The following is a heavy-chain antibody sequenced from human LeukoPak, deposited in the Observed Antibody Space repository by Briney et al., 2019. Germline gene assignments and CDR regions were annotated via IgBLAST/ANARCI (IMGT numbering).Heavy chain of an antibody. CDR2: IKEDGSEK. CDR3: ARGGFRYV. Sequence: XGDSLRLSCAASGFTFSTLWMSWLRQAPGKGLEWVANIKEDGSEKNYVDSVKGRFTISRDNAENSLYLQMNSLRAEDTAVYYCARGGFRYVWGQGTLVTVSS. J-gene: IGHJ4*02. V-gene: IGHV3-7*04. D-gene: IGHD2-2*01. CDR1: GFTFSTLW.